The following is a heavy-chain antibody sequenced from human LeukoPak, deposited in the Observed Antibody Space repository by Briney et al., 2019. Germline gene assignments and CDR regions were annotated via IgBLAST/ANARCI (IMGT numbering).Heavy chain of an antibody. CDR3: ARVGFSSGWFAFDY. CDR2: ISGSGSST. D-gene: IGHD6-19*01. CDR1: GFTFSRYD. J-gene: IGHJ4*02. Sequence: PGGSLRLSCAASGFTFSRYDMSWVRQAPGKGLEWVSAISGSGSSTYYADSVRGRFTISRDTSKNTLYLQMNSLRAEDTALYYCARVGFSSGWFAFDYWGQGTLVTVSS. V-gene: IGHV3-23*01.